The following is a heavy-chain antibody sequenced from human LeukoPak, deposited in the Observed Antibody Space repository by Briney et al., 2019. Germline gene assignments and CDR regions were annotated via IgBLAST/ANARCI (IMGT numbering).Heavy chain of an antibody. CDR1: GYTFTSYY. CDR2: INPTGGST. D-gene: IGHD2-2*01. Sequence: VASVKVSCKTSGYTFTSYYIHWVRQAPGQGLEWMGKINPTGGSTSYAQKFQDRVTMTRDTSTSTVYMELSSLRSEDTAVYYCASLVPAEPEGILFDYWGQGTLVTVSS. V-gene: IGHV1-46*01. J-gene: IGHJ4*02. CDR3: ASLVPAEPEGILFDY.